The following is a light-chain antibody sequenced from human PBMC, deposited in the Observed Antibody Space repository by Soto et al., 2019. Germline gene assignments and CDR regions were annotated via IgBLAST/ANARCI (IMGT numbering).Light chain of an antibody. J-gene: IGKJ1*01. CDR3: QQYDSSPKT. V-gene: IGKV3-20*01. Sequence: EIVLTQSPGTLSLSPGERATLSCRASQSVSSSYLAWYQQRPGQAPRLFIYGASSRATGIPDRFSGSGSGTDFTLTISRLEPEDFAVYYCQQYDSSPKTFGQGMKVDIK. CDR1: QSVSSSY. CDR2: GAS.